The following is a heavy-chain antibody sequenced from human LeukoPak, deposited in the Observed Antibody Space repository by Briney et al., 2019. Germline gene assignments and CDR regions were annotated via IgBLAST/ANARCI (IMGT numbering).Heavy chain of an antibody. CDR1: GFTFSDYH. Sequence: PGGSLRLSCAASGFTFSDYHMSWIRQAPGKGLEWIGSIFYSGSTYYNPSLKSRVTISVDTSNNQFSLKLRSVTAADTAVYFCARHAYGDYDPLYFDYWGQGTLVTVSS. CDR3: ARHAYGDYDPLYFDY. V-gene: IGHV4-39*01. J-gene: IGHJ4*02. D-gene: IGHD4-17*01. CDR2: IFYSGST.